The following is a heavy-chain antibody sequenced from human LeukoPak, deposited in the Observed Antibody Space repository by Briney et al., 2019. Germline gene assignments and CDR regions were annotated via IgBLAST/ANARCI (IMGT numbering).Heavy chain of an antibody. V-gene: IGHV4-4*07. D-gene: IGHD2-21*01. Sequence: SETLSLTCTVSGGSISGYYWTWIRQPVGKGLEWIGRLDPSGSTNYNPSLNSRVTMSVDTSKNRFSLKLTSVTAADTAVYYCARGGESYSDYWGQGTLVTVSS. CDR2: LDPSGST. J-gene: IGHJ4*02. CDR1: GGSISGYY. CDR3: ARGGESYSDY.